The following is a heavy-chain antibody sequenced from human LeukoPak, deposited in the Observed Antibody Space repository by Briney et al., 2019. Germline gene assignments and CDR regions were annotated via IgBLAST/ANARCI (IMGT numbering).Heavy chain of an antibody. D-gene: IGHD3-22*01. CDR2: INHSGST. V-gene: IGHV4-34*01. Sequence: SETLSLTCAVYGGSFSGYYWSWIRQPPGKGLEWIGEINHSGSTNYNPSLKSRVTISVDTSKNQFSLKLSSVTAADTAVYYCARGYYYDSSGYYGGYGAFDIWGQGTMVTVSS. CDR1: GGSFSGYY. CDR3: ARGYYYDSSGYYGGYGAFDI. J-gene: IGHJ3*02.